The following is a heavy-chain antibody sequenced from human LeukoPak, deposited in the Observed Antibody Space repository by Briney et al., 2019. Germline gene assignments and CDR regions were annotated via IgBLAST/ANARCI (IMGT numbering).Heavy chain of an antibody. CDR3: ANPPTVTKTRFDS. CDR1: GFTFSTYS. Sequence: GGSLRLSCAASGFTFSTYSMSWVRQAPGKGLEWVSDINGSGGTTYYADSVKGRFTISRDNSKNTLYLQMNSLRAEDTAVYYCANPPTVTKTRFDSWGQGTLVTVSS. CDR2: INGSGGTT. J-gene: IGHJ5*01. V-gene: IGHV3-23*01. D-gene: IGHD4-17*01.